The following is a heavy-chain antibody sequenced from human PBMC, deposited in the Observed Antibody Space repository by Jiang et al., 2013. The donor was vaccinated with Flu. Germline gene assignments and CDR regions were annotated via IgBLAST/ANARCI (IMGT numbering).Heavy chain of an antibody. CDR1: GFSLSNARMG. Sequence: KPTQTLTLTCTVSGFSLSNARMGVSWIRQPPGKALEWLAHIFSNDEKSYSTSLKSRLTISKDTSKSQVVLTMTNMDPVDTATYYCARSMGYDFWSGYYKGWGRAIPLDAFDIWGQGTMVTVSS. V-gene: IGHV2-26*01. J-gene: IGHJ3*02. CDR3: ARSMGYDFWSGYYKGWGRAIPLDAFDI. CDR2: IFSNDEK. D-gene: IGHD3-3*01.